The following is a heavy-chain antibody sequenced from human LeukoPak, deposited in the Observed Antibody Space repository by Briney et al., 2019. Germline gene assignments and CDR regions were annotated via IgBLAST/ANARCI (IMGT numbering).Heavy chain of an antibody. D-gene: IGHD1-20*01. V-gene: IGHV3-21*01. CDR2: ISTSSSYI. J-gene: IGHJ4*02. Sequence: GGSLRLSCAASGFTFSSYSMNWVRQAPGKGLEWVSSISTSSSYIYYADSVKGRFTISRDNAKNSLYLQMNSLRAEDTAVYYCARGPGNWNPDDWGQGTLVTVSS. CDR1: GFTFSSYS. CDR3: ARGPGNWNPDD.